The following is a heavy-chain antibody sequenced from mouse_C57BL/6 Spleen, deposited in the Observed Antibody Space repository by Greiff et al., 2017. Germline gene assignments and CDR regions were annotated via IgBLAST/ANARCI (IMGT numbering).Heavy chain of an antibody. CDR3: ARLMGDYAMDY. Sequence: VQGVESGPGLVAPSQSLSITCTVSGFSLTSYGVDWVSQSPGKGLEWLGVIWGVGSTNYNSALKSRLSISKDNSKSQIFLKMNSLQTDDTAMYYCARLMGDYAMDYWGQGTSVTVSS. J-gene: IGHJ4*01. CDR1: GFSLTSYG. V-gene: IGHV2-6*01. D-gene: IGHD2-3*01. CDR2: IWGVGST.